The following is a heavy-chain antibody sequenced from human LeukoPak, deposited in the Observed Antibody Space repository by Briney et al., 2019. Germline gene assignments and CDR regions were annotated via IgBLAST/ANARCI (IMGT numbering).Heavy chain of an antibody. CDR3: ARWAHSSSWYGRWFDP. J-gene: IGHJ5*02. Sequence: GGSLRLSCAASGFTLSSYSMNWVRQAPGKGLEWASHISRRGTVYYADSVKGRFTISRDNSKNTLYLQMNSLRAEDTAVYYCARWAHSSSWYGRWFDPWGQGTLVTVSS. V-gene: IGHV3-48*01. D-gene: IGHD6-13*01. CDR1: GFTLSSYS. CDR2: ISRRGTV.